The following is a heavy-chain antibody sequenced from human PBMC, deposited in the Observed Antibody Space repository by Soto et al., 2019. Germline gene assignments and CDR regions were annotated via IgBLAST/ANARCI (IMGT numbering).Heavy chain of an antibody. CDR3: ARAFYDSDSGSKEEYSAY. J-gene: IGHJ4*02. CDR1: GFTFSTHS. Sequence: QVQLVESGGGVVQPGRTLRLSCAASGFTFSTHSMDWVRQAPGKGLEWVAFISYDGSNQHYASSVKGRFTISRDNSKNALYLQMNSPRAEDTAVYYCARAFYDSDSGSKEEYSAYWGQGTLVTVSS. CDR2: ISYDGSNQ. D-gene: IGHD3-10*01. V-gene: IGHV3-30-3*01.